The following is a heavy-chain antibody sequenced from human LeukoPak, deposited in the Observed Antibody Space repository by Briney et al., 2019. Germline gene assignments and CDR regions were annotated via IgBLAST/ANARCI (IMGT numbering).Heavy chain of an antibody. V-gene: IGHV5-51*01. CDR3: ARLHTSTTERLDP. Sequence: GESLKISCKGFGYTFTSSWIGWVRQMPGKGLEWMGIIYPGDSDTRYSPSFQGQVTISADKSISTAYLQWSSLKTSDTAMYYCARLHTSTTERLDPWGQGTLVTVSS. CDR1: GYTFTSSW. D-gene: IGHD1-1*01. CDR2: IYPGDSDT. J-gene: IGHJ5*02.